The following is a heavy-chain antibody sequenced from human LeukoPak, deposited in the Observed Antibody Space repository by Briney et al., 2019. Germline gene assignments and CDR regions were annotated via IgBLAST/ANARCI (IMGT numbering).Heavy chain of an antibody. CDR2: INPSGGST. CDR3: ARDERDYYYMDV. J-gene: IGHJ6*03. Sequence: ASVKVSCTASGYTFTSYYMHWVRQAPGQGLEWMGIINPSGGSTSYAQKFQGRVTMTRDMSTSTVYMELSSLRSEDTAVYYCARDERDYYYMDVWGKGTTVTVSS. CDR1: GYTFTSYY. V-gene: IGHV1-46*01.